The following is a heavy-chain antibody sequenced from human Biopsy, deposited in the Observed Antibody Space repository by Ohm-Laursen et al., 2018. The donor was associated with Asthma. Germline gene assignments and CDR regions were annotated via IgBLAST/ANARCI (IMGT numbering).Heavy chain of an antibody. J-gene: IGHJ4*02. CDR1: GFTFMTYG. CDR3: ARGDSSNWSHYYFDY. V-gene: IGHV3-33*01. CDR2: VGPDESYT. D-gene: IGHD3-22*01. Sequence: SLRLSCAASGFTFMTYGMHWVRQVPGKGLEWVATVGPDESYTDHADSVKGRFTISRDNSKNTLDLQMNSLRAEDTAVYYCARGDSSNWSHYYFDYWGQGTLGTVSS.